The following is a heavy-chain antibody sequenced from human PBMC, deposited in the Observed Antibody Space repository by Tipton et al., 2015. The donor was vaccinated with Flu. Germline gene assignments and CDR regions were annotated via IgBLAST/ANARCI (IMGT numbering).Heavy chain of an antibody. CDR2: ISSSNTYI. V-gene: IGHV3-21*04. D-gene: IGHD3-22*01. CDR3: AKDPYYYDSSGYYYRGNREFGSGFFDS. Sequence: SLRLSCAASGFTFSYYTMNWVRQAPGKGLEWVSSISSSNTYIYYADSVKGRFTISRDNSKIMLHLQMDSLGADDTAVYYCAKDPYYYDSSGYYYRGNREFGSGFFDSWGQGTLVTVSS. CDR1: GFTFSYYT. J-gene: IGHJ4*02.